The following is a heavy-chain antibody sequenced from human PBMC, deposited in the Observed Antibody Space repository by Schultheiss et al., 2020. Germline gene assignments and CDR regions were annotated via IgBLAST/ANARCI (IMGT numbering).Heavy chain of an antibody. J-gene: IGHJ4*02. CDR2: ISSSGSTI. CDR3: TRPAVGAVLGKDY. Sequence: GGSLRLSCAASESTFMNVWMSWVRQAPGKGLEWVSYISSSGSTIYYADSVKGRFTISRNNSQNTVYLQMNSLGVEDTAVYYCTRPAVGAVLGKDYWGQGTLVTVSS. D-gene: IGHD3-3*02. CDR1: ESTFMNVW. V-gene: IGHV3-11*01.